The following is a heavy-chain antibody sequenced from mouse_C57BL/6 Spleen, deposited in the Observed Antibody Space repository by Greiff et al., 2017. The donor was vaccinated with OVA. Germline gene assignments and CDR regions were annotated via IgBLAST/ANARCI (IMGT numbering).Heavy chain of an antibody. Sequence: QVQLQQSGPGLVQPSQSLSISCTVSGFSFTSYGVHWVRQSPGKGLEWLGVIWSGGSTDYNAAFISRLSISNDNSKIHVFFKMNILQADDTSIYYCAGPYDYDEGFAYWGQGTLVTVSA. D-gene: IGHD2-4*01. V-gene: IGHV2-2*01. CDR3: AGPYDYDEGFAY. J-gene: IGHJ3*01. CDR2: IWSGGST. CDR1: GFSFTSYG.